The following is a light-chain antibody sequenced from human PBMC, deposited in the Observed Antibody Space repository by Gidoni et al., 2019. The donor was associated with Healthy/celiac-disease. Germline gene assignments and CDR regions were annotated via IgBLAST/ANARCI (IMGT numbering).Light chain of an antibody. Sequence: QSALTQPASVSGSPGQSITISCTVTSSDVGGYNYVSWYQKHPGKAPKLIIYEVSNRPSGVSNRFSGSKSGNTASLTISGLQAEDEADYYCSSYTSSSTLGVFGGGTKLTVL. V-gene: IGLV2-14*01. CDR2: EVS. CDR3: SSYTSSSTLGV. CDR1: SSDVGGYNY. J-gene: IGLJ3*02.